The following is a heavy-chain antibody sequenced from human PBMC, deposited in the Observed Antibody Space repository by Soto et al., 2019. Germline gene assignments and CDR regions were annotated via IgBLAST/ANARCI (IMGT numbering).Heavy chain of an antibody. CDR3: ARLVRRAGCSGGSCYYHIDAFDI. CDR2: IIPIFGTA. J-gene: IGHJ3*02. V-gene: IGHV1-69*01. Sequence: QVQLVQSGAEVTKPGSSVKVSCKASGGTFSSYAISWVRQAPGQGLEWMGGIIPIFGTANYAQKCQCRVTITADESTSTAYMELSRLRSEDRAVYYCARLVRRAGCSGGSCYYHIDAFDIWGQGTMVTVSS. D-gene: IGHD2-15*01. CDR1: GGTFSSYA.